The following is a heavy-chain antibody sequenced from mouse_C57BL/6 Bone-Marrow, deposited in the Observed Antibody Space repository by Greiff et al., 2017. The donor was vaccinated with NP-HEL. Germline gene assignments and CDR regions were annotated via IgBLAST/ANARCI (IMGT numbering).Heavy chain of an antibody. CDR1: GFNIKDDY. CDR3: TFYYSNYAYYFDY. Sequence: VQLKESGAELVRPGASVKLSCTASGFNIKDDYMHWVKQRPEQGLEWIGWIDPENGDTEYASKFQGKATITADTSSNTAYLQLSSLTSEDTAVYYCTFYYSNYAYYFDYWGQGTTLTVSS. CDR2: IDPENGDT. J-gene: IGHJ2*01. D-gene: IGHD2-5*01. V-gene: IGHV14-4*01.